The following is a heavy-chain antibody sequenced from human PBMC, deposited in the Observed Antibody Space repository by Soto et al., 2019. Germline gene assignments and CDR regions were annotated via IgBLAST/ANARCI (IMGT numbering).Heavy chain of an antibody. CDR1: GYTLTALS. Sequence: GASVKVSCKVSGYTLTALSMHWVRQAPGKGLEWMGGFDPEDGETIYAQKFQGRVTMTEDTSTDTAYMELSSLRSEDTAVYYCATAPPRGAIVTGYYMSSLAFDIWGQGTMVTVSS. CDR2: FDPEDGET. V-gene: IGHV1-24*01. D-gene: IGHD3-9*01. J-gene: IGHJ3*02. CDR3: ATAPPRGAIVTGYYMSSLAFDI.